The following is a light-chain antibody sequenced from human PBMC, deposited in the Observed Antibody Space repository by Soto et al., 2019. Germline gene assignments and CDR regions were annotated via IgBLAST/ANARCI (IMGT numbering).Light chain of an antibody. CDR3: SSYTSSNTLYV. CDR2: DVS. V-gene: IGLV2-14*01. Sequence: QSVLTQPASVSGSPGQSVTISCTGTISDVGGYNYVSWYQQYPGKAPKVMIYDVSNRPSGVSNRFSGSKSGNTASLTISGLQAEDEADYYCSSYTSSNTLYVFGTGTKVTV. CDR1: ISDVGGYNY. J-gene: IGLJ1*01.